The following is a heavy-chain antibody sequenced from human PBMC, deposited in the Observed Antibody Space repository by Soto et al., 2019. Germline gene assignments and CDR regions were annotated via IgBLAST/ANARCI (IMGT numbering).Heavy chain of an antibody. CDR2: IYHSGTT. Sequence: SETLSLTCTVSGGSIRSFFWSWIRQPPGKGLEWIGYIYHSGTTNYNPSLKSRVTMSVDTSRNHLSLELSSLRSEDTAVYYCARDLGGWPDYWGQGTLVTVPQ. V-gene: IGHV4-59*01. CDR3: ARDLGGWPDY. D-gene: IGHD6-19*01. CDR1: GGSIRSFF. J-gene: IGHJ4*02.